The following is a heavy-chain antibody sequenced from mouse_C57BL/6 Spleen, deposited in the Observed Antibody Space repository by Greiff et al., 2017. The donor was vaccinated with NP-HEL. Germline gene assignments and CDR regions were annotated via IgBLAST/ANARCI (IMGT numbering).Heavy chain of an antibody. Sequence: QVQLQQSGPELVKPGASVKISCKASGYAFSSSWMNWVKQRPGKGLEWIGRIYPGDGDTNYNGKFKGKATLTADKASSTAYRQLSSLTSEDSAVNFGARVMVTTEEDYWGQGTTLTVSS. J-gene: IGHJ2*01. V-gene: IGHV1-82*01. CDR1: GYAFSSSW. CDR3: ARVMVTTEEDY. D-gene: IGHD2-2*01. CDR2: IYPGDGDT.